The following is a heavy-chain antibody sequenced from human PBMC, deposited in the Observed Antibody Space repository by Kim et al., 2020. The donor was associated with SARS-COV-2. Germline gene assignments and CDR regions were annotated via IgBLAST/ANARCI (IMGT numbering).Heavy chain of an antibody. CDR1: GFTSSSYW. J-gene: IGHJ4*02. CDR3: AREDWGSFDY. Sequence: GGSLRLSCAASGFTSSSYWMTWVRQVQGKGREWVANINHDGSDTHYVDFVKGRFTISRDNAKKSLYLQMNNLRAEDTAVYYCAREDWGSFDYWGQGTLVTVSS. V-gene: IGHV3-7*05. CDR2: INHDGSDT. D-gene: IGHD7-27*01.